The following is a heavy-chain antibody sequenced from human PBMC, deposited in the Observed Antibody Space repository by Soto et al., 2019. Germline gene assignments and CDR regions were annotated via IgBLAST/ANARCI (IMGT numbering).Heavy chain of an antibody. CDR3: ARVMKGPMIREYSFDS. V-gene: IGHV3-21*06. J-gene: IGHJ4*02. CDR1: GFTFRTYT. Sequence: EVQLVEAGGGLVKPGGSLRLSCAASGFTFRTYTMNWVRQAPGKGLEWVSSISTSSDYIYYADSVKGRFTIYRDEAQNTLYLQMNRLRAEDTAVYYCARVMKGPMIREYSFDSWGQGTLVTVSS. D-gene: IGHD3-10*01. CDR2: ISTSSDYI.